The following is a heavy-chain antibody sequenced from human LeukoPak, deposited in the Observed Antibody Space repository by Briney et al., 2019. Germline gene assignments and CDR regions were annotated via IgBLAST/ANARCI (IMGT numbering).Heavy chain of an antibody. J-gene: IGHJ6*02. D-gene: IGHD3-10*01. V-gene: IGHV4-59*08. Sequence: PSETLSLTCTVSRGSISNYYWSWIRQPPGKGLEWIGYIYYSGNTNFYPSLKSRITTSLDTSKNQFSLKLSSVTAADTAVYYCARHYGSGFDVWGQGTTVTVSS. CDR3: ARHYGSGFDV. CDR1: RGSISNYY. CDR2: IYYSGNT.